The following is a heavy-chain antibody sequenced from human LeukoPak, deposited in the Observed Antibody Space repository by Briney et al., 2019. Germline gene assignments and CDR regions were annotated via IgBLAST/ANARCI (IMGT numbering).Heavy chain of an antibody. CDR3: AGWGTRYFDWFEGPY. J-gene: IGHJ4*02. V-gene: IGHV4-59*01. CDR2: IYYSGST. D-gene: IGHD3-9*01. Sequence: PSETLSLTCTVSGGSISSYYWSWIRQPPGKGLEWIGYIYYSGSTNYNPSLKSRVTISVDTSKNQFSLKLSSVTAADTAVYYCAGWGTRYFDWFEGPYWGQGTLVTVSS. CDR1: GGSISSYY.